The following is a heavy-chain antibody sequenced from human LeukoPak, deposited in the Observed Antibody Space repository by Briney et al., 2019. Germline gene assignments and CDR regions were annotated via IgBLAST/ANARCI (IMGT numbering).Heavy chain of an antibody. CDR1: KFAFSSYA. D-gene: IGHD1-26*01. CDR3: GKNRYSGSLSPFDI. V-gene: IGHV3-23*01. Sequence: GGSPRLSCAASKFAFSSYAMSWVRQAPGKGLEWVSAISGGGGITYYADSVKGRFTISRDNSKNTLYLQMNSLRAEDTAVYYCGKNRYSGSLSPFDIWGQGTMVTVSS. CDR2: ISGGGGIT. J-gene: IGHJ3*02.